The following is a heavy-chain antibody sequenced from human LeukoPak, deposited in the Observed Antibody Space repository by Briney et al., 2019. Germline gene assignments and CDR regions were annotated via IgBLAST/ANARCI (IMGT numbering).Heavy chain of an antibody. CDR1: GFTFNNYW. CDR3: TRYLSGGFDS. CDR2: INTDGTTT. V-gene: IGHV3-74*01. Sequence: GGSLRLSCVGSGFTFNNYWMLWVRQAPGKGLVWVSRINTDGTTTSYADSVKGRFTFSRDNAKNTLYLQMNRLRAEDTAVYYCTRYLSGGFDSWGQGTLVTVSS. J-gene: IGHJ4*02. D-gene: IGHD2-15*01.